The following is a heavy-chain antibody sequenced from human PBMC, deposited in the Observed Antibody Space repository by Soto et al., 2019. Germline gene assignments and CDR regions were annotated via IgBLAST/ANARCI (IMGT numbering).Heavy chain of an antibody. Sequence: KPSETLSLTCTVSGGSISNFYWMWLRQAPGKGLEWIGFVYYSGTTDYNPSLKGRVTISVDTSKDQFSLNLRSVNAADSAVYYCARGKLELYYYGLDVWGQGTTVTVSS. CDR2: VYYSGTT. D-gene: IGHD1-7*01. V-gene: IGHV4-59*01. CDR3: ARGKLELYYYGLDV. J-gene: IGHJ6*02. CDR1: GGSISNFY.